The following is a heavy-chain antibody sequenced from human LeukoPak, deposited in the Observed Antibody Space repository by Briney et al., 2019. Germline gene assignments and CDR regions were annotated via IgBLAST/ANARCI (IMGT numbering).Heavy chain of an antibody. Sequence: GRSLRLSCAASGFTFDDYAMHWVRQAPGKGLEGVSGISWNSGSIGYADSVKGRFTISRDNAKNSLYLQMNSLRAEDTALYYCAKGYYYDSSGAFDSWGQGTLVTVSS. V-gene: IGHV3-9*01. CDR2: ISWNSGSI. J-gene: IGHJ4*02. CDR3: AKGYYYDSSGAFDS. CDR1: GFTFDDYA. D-gene: IGHD3-22*01.